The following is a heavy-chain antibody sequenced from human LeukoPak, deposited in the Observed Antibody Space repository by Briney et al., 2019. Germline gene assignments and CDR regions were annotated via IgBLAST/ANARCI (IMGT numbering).Heavy chain of an antibody. V-gene: IGHV1-69*05. J-gene: IGHJ4*02. CDR1: GGTFSSYA. CDR3: ARGPSPPGASY. Sequence: ASVKVSCKASGGTFSSYAISWVRQAPGQGLEWMGGIIPIFGTANYAQKFQGRVTITTDDSTSTAYMELSSLRSEDTAVYYCARGPSPPGASYWGQGTLVTVSS. D-gene: IGHD4/OR15-4a*01. CDR2: IIPIFGTA.